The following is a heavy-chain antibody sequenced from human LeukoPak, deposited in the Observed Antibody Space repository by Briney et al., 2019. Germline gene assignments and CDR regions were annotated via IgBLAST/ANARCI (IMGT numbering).Heavy chain of an antibody. D-gene: IGHD6-13*01. V-gene: IGHV3-23*01. CDR1: GFSLNNYA. Sequence: PGGSLRLSCAASGFSLNNYAMNWARQATGKGLEWVSAISASGGTTYNSDSVKGRFTISRDSAKNTLCLQINSLRAEDSAVYYCAKASSSWYSDFDYWGRGTLVTVSS. CDR2: ISASGGTT. CDR3: AKASSSWYSDFDY. J-gene: IGHJ4*02.